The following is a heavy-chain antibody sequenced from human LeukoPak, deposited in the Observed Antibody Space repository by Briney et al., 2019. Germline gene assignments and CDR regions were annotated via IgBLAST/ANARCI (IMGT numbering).Heavy chain of an antibody. CDR3: ARRRDDDSSGYYNWFAP. CDR2: IYYDGTA. CDR1: GASISSGGYY. V-gene: IGHV4-31*03. J-gene: IGHJ5*02. Sequence: SETLSLTCTVSGASISSGGYYWGWIRQHPGKGLEWIGYIYYDGTAFYNPSLKSRVIISVDTSKNQFSLTLISLTAAYTALYYCARRRDDDSSGYYNWFAPWGQGALVTVSS. D-gene: IGHD3-22*01.